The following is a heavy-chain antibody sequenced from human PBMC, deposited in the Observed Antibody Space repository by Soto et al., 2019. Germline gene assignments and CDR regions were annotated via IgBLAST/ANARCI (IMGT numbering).Heavy chain of an antibody. CDR1: GFTFSSSG. CDR3: ARDGYCSGGSCYSVPVFDY. Sequence: VQLVESGGGVVQPGRSLRLSCAASGFTFSSSGMHWVRQAPGKGLEWVAVIWYDGSNKYYADSVKGRFTISRDNSKNTLYLQMNSLRAEDTAVYYCARDGYCSGGSCYSVPVFDYWGQGTLVTVSS. CDR2: IWYDGSNK. J-gene: IGHJ4*02. V-gene: IGHV3-33*01. D-gene: IGHD2-15*01.